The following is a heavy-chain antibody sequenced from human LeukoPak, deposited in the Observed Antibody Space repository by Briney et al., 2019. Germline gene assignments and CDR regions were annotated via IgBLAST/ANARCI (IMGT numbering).Heavy chain of an antibody. Sequence: SETLSLTCTVSGGSISSGDYYWSWIRQPPGKGLEWIGYIYYSGSTYYNPSLKSRVTISVDTSKNQFSLKLSSVTAADTAVYYCARDPGGGPNWFDPWAREPWSPSPQ. J-gene: IGHJ5*02. CDR2: IYYSGST. D-gene: IGHD2-8*02. V-gene: IGHV4-30-4*01. CDR3: ARDPGGGPNWFDP. CDR1: GGSISSGDYY.